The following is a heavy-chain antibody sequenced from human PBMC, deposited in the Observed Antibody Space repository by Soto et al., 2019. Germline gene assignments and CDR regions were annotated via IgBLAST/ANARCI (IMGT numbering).Heavy chain of an antibody. CDR2: IDWDDGK. J-gene: IGHJ5*02. CDR1: GFSLTTSGMC. CDR3: ARITQGDYFWFDP. V-gene: IGHV2-70*01. Sequence: SGPTLVNPQASLGTCSFSGFSLTTSGMCVGWIRQPPGKALEWLALIDWDDGKFYSPSLKTRLTISKDTSKNQVVLTMTNMDPVDTATYFCARITQGDYFWFDPWGPGTLVTVSS. D-gene: IGHD4-17*01.